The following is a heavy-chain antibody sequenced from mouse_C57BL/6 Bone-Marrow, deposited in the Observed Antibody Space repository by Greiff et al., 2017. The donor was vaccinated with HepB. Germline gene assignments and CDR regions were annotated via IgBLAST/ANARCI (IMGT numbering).Heavy chain of an antibody. CDR3: ATYYGKGLGFAY. Sequence: EVMLVESGGGLVKPGGSLKLSCAASGFTFSSYAMSWVRQTPEKRLEWVATISDGGSYTYYPDNVKGRFTISRDNAKNNLYLQMSHLKSEDTAMYYCATYYGKGLGFAYWGQGTLVTVSA. D-gene: IGHD2-10*01. CDR2: ISDGGSYT. J-gene: IGHJ3*01. CDR1: GFTFSSYA. V-gene: IGHV5-4*03.